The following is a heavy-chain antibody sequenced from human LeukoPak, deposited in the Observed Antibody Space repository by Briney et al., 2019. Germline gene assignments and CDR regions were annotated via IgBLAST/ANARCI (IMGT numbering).Heavy chain of an antibody. Sequence: SETLSLTCTVSGGSISSSSYYWGWISQPPGKGLEWIGSIYYSGSTYYNPSLKSRVTISVDTSKNQFSLKLSSVTAADTAVYYCASLLLNYDYVWGCYRYTNFDYWGQGTLVTVSS. CDR1: GGSISSSSYY. D-gene: IGHD3-16*02. J-gene: IGHJ4*02. V-gene: IGHV4-39*01. CDR2: IYYSGST. CDR3: ASLLLNYDYVWGCYRYTNFDY.